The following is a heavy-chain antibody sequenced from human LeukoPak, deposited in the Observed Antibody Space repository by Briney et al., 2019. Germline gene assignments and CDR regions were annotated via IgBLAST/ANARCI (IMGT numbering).Heavy chain of an antibody. Sequence: PSETLSLTCAVSGGSISSGGYSWSWIRQPPGKGLEWIGYIYHSGSTYYNPSLKSRVTISVDRSKNQFSLKLSSVTAADTAVYYCATSEYGGNSLGYWGQGTLVTVPS. CDR3: ATSEYGGNSLGY. CDR1: GGSISSGGYS. CDR2: IYHSGST. D-gene: IGHD4-23*01. J-gene: IGHJ4*02. V-gene: IGHV4-30-2*01.